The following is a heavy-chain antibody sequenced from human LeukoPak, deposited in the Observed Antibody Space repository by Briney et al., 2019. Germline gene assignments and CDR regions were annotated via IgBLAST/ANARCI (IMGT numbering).Heavy chain of an antibody. CDR2: IYYSGST. CDR1: GGSISSYY. Sequence: SETLSLTCAVYGGSISSYYWSWIRQPPGMGLEWIGYIYYSGSTNYNPSLKSRVTISVDTSKNQFSLKLSSVTAADTAVYYCAREEFGSGRYSNFDYWGQGTLVTVSS. V-gene: IGHV4-59*12. CDR3: AREEFGSGRYSNFDY. D-gene: IGHD6-19*01. J-gene: IGHJ4*02.